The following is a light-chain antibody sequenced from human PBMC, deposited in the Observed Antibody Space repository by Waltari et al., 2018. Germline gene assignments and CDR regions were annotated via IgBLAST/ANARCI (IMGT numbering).Light chain of an antibody. J-gene: IGKJ2*01. CDR1: HNVLYSSNNKNY. CDR3: HQYYYPPYT. CDR2: WAS. V-gene: IGKV4-1*01. Sequence: DIEMAQSPDYLAVSLRERATISCKSSHNVLYSSNNKNYLSWYQQKPGQPPKLLISWASTRESGVPDRFSGSGSGTDFTLTISSLQAEDVAVYYCHQYYYPPYTFGQGTRLEIK.